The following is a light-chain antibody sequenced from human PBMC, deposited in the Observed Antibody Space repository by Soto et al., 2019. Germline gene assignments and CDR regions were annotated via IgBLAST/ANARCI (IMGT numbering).Light chain of an antibody. CDR2: EVS. J-gene: IGLJ2*01. V-gene: IGLV2-8*01. Sequence: QSALTQPPSASGSPGQSVTISCTGTTGDVGGYNYVSWYQKHPGKAPKLIISEVSKRPSGVPDRFSGSKSGNTASLTVSGLQAEDEADYYCSSFAGNNNLVFGGGTKLTVL. CDR3: SSFAGNNNLV. CDR1: TGDVGGYNY.